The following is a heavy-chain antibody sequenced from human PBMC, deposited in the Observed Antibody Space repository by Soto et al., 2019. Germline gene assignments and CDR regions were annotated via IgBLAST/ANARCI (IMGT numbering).Heavy chain of an antibody. Sequence: RASVKVSCKASGYTFTGYYMHWVRQAPGQGLEWMGWINPNSGGTNYAQKFQGRVTMTRDTSISTAYMELSRLRSDDTAVYYCARSRGARPLGDYWGQGTLVTVS. D-gene: IGHD6-6*01. V-gene: IGHV1-2*02. CDR2: INPNSGGT. CDR1: GYTFTGYY. CDR3: ARSRGARPLGDY. J-gene: IGHJ4*02.